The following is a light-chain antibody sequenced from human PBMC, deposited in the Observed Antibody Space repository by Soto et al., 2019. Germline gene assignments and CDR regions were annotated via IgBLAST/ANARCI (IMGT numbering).Light chain of an antibody. CDR3: QQYNTWPLT. J-gene: IGKJ4*01. V-gene: IGKV3-15*01. Sequence: EIVMTQSPATLSVSPGERATLSCRADQNIYNNLAWYQQKPGQAPRLLIYHASSRATGIPARFSGSGSGTDFTLTITRLQSEDFAVYYCQQYNTWPLTFGGGTKVEIK. CDR1: QNIYNN. CDR2: HAS.